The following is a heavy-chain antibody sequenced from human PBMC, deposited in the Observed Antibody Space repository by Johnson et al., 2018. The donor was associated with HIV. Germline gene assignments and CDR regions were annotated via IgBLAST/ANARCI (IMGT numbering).Heavy chain of an antibody. V-gene: IGHV3-13*01. CDR2: IGTAGDT. D-gene: IGHD6-13*01. CDR1: GFTFSSYD. CDR3: ARDEAAVRMVANDAFDI. Sequence: VQLVESGGGLVQPGGSLRLSCAASGFTFSSYDMHWVRQATGKGLEWVSAIGTAGDTYYPGSVKGRFTISRENAKNSLYLQMNSLRAEDTAVYYCARDEAAVRMVANDAFDIWGQGTMVTVSS. J-gene: IGHJ3*02.